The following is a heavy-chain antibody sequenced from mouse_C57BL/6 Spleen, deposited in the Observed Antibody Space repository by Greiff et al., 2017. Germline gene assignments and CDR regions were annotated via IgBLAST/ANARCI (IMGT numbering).Heavy chain of an antibody. J-gene: IGHJ1*03. D-gene: IGHD1-1*01. V-gene: IGHV1-55*01. CDR1: GYTFTSYW. Sequence: VQLQQSGAELVKPGASVKMSCKASGYTFTSYWITWVKQRPGQGLEWIGDIYPGSGSTNYNEKFKSKATLTVDTSSSTAYMQLSSLTSEDSAVYYGARWDTTVGANWYFDVWGTGTTVTVSS. CDR3: ARWDTTVGANWYFDV. CDR2: IYPGSGST.